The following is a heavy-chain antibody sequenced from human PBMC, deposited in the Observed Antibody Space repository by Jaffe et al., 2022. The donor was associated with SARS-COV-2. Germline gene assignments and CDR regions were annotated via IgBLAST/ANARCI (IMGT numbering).Heavy chain of an antibody. Sequence: QVQLQESGPGLVKPSQTLSLTCTVSGGSISSGGYYCTWIRQHPGKGLEWIGYIYYSGSTYYNPSLKSRVTISVDTSKNQFSLKLSSVTAADTAVYYCARGIKGLLVGVSYFDYWGQGTLVTVSS. V-gene: IGHV4-31*03. D-gene: IGHD3-10*01. CDR3: ARGIKGLLVGVSYFDY. CDR1: GGSISSGGYY. CDR2: IYYSGST. J-gene: IGHJ4*02.